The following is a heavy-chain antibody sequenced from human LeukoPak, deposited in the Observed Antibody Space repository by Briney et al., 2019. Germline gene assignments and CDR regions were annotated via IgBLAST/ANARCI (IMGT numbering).Heavy chain of an antibody. V-gene: IGHV4-34*01. CDR1: GGSFSGYY. CDR2: INHSGST. J-gene: IGHJ6*03. Sequence: SETLSLTCAVYGGSFSGYYWSWIRQPPGKGLEWIGEINHSGSTNYNPSLKSRVTISVDTSKDQLSLKLSSVTAADTAVYYCARVVDPGGYYYFYYMDVWGKGTTVTVSS. CDR3: ARVVDPGGYYYFYYMDV. D-gene: IGHD3-16*01.